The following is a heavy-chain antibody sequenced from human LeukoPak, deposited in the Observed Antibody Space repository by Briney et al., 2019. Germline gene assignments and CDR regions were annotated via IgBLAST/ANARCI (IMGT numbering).Heavy chain of an antibody. CDR2: ISSSGNII. J-gene: IGHJ4*02. CDR1: GFTFSSHA. Sequence: GGSLRLSCAASGFTFSSHAMSWVRQAPGKGLEWVSYISSSGNIIYYADSVKGRFTISRDNAKNSLYLQMNSLRAEDTAVYYCARRRYNWNAIDYWGQGTLVTVSS. V-gene: IGHV3-48*04. CDR3: ARRRYNWNAIDY. D-gene: IGHD1-20*01.